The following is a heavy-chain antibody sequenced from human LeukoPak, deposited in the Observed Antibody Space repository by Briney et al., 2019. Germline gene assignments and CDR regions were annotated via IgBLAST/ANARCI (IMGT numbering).Heavy chain of an antibody. CDR2: INHSGST. D-gene: IGHD6-13*01. CDR3: ARGYSSSWYFS. CDR1: GGSFSGYY. Sequence: PSETLSLTCAVYGGSFSGYYWSWIRQPPGKGLEWIGEINHSGSTNYNPSLKSRVTISVDTSKNQFSLKLSSVTAADTAVYYCARGYSSSWYFSWGQGTLVTVSS. V-gene: IGHV4-34*01. J-gene: IGHJ5*02.